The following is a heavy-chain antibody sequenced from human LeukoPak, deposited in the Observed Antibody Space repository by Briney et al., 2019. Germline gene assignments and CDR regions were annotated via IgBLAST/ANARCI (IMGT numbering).Heavy chain of an antibody. CDR2: INSDGSST. D-gene: IGHD3-10*01. V-gene: IGHV3-74*01. Sequence: GGSLRLSCAASGFTFSSYWMHWVRHAPGKGLVWVSRINSDGSSTSYADSVKGRFTISRDNAKNTLYLQMNSLRAEDTAVYYCARGYYGSGSYYNYLFDYWGQGTLVTVSS. CDR3: ARGYYGSGSYYNYLFDY. J-gene: IGHJ4*02. CDR1: GFTFSSYW.